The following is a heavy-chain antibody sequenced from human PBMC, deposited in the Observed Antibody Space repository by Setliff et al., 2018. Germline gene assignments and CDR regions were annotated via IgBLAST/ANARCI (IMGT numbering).Heavy chain of an antibody. CDR2: IYYSGST. V-gene: IGHV4-39*01. J-gene: IGHJ4*02. CDR1: DVSISSSSFY. Sequence: SETLSLTCTVSDVSISSSSFYWAWIRQPPGKGLEWIGSIYYSGSTYYNPSLTSRVTISVDTSNNQFSLNLRSVTAADTAIYYCARHFRSSKVQFLEYLTDHYFDSWGQGTLVTVSS. D-gene: IGHD3-3*01. CDR3: ARHFRSSKVQFLEYLTDHYFDS.